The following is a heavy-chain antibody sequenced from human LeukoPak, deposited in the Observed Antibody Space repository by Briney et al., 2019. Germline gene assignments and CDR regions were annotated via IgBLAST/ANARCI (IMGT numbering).Heavy chain of an antibody. CDR2: LYYSGRT. CDR1: GGSISNYY. V-gene: IGHV4-59*08. D-gene: IGHD3-3*01. J-gene: IGHJ6*02. Sequence: SETLSLTCTVSGGSISNYYWSWIRQPPGKGLEWIGYLYYSGRTNYNPSLKSRVTISVDTSKNQFSLKLSSVTAADTAVYYCARHLITIFGANGMDVWGQGTTVTVSS. CDR3: ARHLITIFGANGMDV.